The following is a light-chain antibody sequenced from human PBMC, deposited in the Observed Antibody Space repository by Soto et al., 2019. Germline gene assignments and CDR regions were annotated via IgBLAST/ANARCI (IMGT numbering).Light chain of an antibody. CDR1: QNISRW. CDR3: QEYSNGWR. V-gene: IGKV1-5*01. J-gene: IGKJ1*01. CDR2: DGS. Sequence: DIQMTQSPSTLSAFVGDRVSITCRASQNISRWLAWYQQKPGKAPKLLIYDGSTLESGVPSRFSGSGSGTEFILTKSSLQPDDFASFYCQEYSNGWRFGQGTKVEIK.